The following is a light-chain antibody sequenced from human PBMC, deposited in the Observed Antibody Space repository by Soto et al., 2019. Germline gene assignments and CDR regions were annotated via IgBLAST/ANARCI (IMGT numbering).Light chain of an antibody. CDR2: EVS. Sequence: QSALTQPASVSGSPGQPITISCTGTSSDVGGYNHVSWYQQHPGKAPKLMIYEVSNRPSGVSNRFSGSKSGNTASLTISGLPAEDEADYYCSSYTSSSTWVFGGGTKLTVL. CDR1: SSDVGGYNH. CDR3: SSYTSSSTWV. J-gene: IGLJ3*02. V-gene: IGLV2-14*01.